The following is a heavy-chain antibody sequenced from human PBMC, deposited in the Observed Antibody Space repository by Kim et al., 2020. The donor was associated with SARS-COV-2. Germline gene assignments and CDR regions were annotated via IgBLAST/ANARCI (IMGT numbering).Heavy chain of an antibody. D-gene: IGHD3-3*01. J-gene: IGHJ6*03. CDR3: ARVLREEITIFGVVKYYYMDV. CDR1: GFTFSSYN. Sequence: GGSLRLSCAASGFTFSSYNMNWVRQAPGKGLEWVSSISSSSSYIYYADSVKGRFTISRDNAKNSLYLQMNSLRAEDTAVYYCARVLREEITIFGVVKYYYMDVWGKGTTVTVSS. CDR2: ISSSSSYI. V-gene: IGHV3-21*01.